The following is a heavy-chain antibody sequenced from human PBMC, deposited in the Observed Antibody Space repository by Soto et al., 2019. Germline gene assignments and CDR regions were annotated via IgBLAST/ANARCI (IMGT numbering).Heavy chain of an antibody. Sequence: QVQLVQSGAEWRKPGASVRVSCKASGYTFTSFGFTWGRQAPGQGLEWLGWISAYNGTTNYAQKLQGRVTMTTDTSTSTAYMELRSLRSDDTAVYYCARESPPADYWGQGTLVTVSS. J-gene: IGHJ4*02. V-gene: IGHV1-18*01. CDR3: ARESPPADY. CDR2: ISAYNGTT. CDR1: GYTFTSFG.